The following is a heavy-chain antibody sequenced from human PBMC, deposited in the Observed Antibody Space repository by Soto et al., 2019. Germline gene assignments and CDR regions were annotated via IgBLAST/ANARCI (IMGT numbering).Heavy chain of an antibody. CDR3: ARADVDTAMVPAFDY. CDR2: INPSGGST. D-gene: IGHD5-18*01. Sequence: ASVKVSCKASGYTFTTYGITWVRQAPGQGLEWMGIINPSGGSTSYAQKFQGRVTMTRDTSTSTVYMELSSLRSEDTAVYYCARADVDTAMVPAFDYWGQGTLVTVS. V-gene: IGHV1-46*03. J-gene: IGHJ4*02. CDR1: GYTFTTYG.